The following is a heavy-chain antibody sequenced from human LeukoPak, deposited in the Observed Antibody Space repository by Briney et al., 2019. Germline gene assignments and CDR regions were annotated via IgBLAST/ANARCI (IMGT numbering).Heavy chain of an antibody. CDR1: GFNFDDYA. CDR2: ISWNGGVI. J-gene: IGHJ4*02. V-gene: IGHV3-9*01. D-gene: IGHD6-19*01. Sequence: GRSLRLSCAASGFNFDDYAMHWVRQVPGKGLEWVAGISWNGGVIGSADSVKGRFTISRDNAKHSLSLQMNSLRAEDTALYYCANDDGSGFYYFDYWGQGTLVTVSS. CDR3: ANDDGSGFYYFDY.